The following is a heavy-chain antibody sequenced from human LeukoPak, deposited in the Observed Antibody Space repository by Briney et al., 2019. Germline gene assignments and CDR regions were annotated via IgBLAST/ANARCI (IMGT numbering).Heavy chain of an antibody. CDR1: GYSFTSYY. V-gene: IGHV1-46*01. D-gene: IGHD6-13*01. CDR3: ARDFGIAAAGTGGWYFDY. CDR2: INPSDGST. J-gene: IGHJ4*02. Sequence: EASVKVSCKASGYSFTSYYIHWVRQAPGQGLEWMGIINPSDGSTTYAQKFQGRVTMTRDTSTSTVYMELSSLRSEDTAVYYCARDFGIAAAGTGGWYFDYWGQGTLVTVSS.